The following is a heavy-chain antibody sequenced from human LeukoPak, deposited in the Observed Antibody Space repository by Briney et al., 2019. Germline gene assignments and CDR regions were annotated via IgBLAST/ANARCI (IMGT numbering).Heavy chain of an antibody. V-gene: IGHV1-2*02. CDR1: GYTFTGYY. D-gene: IGHD2-2*01. CDR3: ARDPFKYCSSTSCYFDY. J-gene: IGHJ4*02. CDR2: INPNSGGT. Sequence: ASVKVSCKASGYTFTGYYMHWVRQAPGQGLEWMGWINPNSGGTNYAQKFQGRVTMTRDTSISTAYMELSRLRSDDTAVYYCARDPFKYCSSTSCYFDYWGQGTLVTVSS.